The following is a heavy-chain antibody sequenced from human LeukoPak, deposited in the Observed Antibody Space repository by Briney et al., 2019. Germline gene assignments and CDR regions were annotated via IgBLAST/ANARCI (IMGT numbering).Heavy chain of an antibody. CDR1: GGTFSSYA. CDR2: IIPIFGTT. V-gene: IGHV1-69*01. J-gene: IGHJ4*02. D-gene: IGHD3-10*01. CDR3: ARDRDVGMVREPYYFDY. Sequence: GSSVKVSCKASGGTFSSYAIGWVRQAPGQGLEWMGGIIPIFGTTNYAQKFQGRVTITADESTSTAYMELSSLRSEDTAVYYCARDRDVGMVREPYYFDYWGQGTLVTVSS.